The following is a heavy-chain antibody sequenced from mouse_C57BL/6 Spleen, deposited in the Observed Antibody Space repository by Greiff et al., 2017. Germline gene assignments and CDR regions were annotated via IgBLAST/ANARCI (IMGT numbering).Heavy chain of an antibody. J-gene: IGHJ3*01. Sequence: VQLQQSGAELVRPGTSVKLSCKASGYTFTSYWMHWVKQRPGQGLEWIGVIDPSDSYTNYNQKFKGKATLTVDTSSSTAYMQLSSLTSEDSAVYYCARSGDGFWFAYWGQGTLVTVSA. CDR2: IDPSDSYT. CDR1: GYTFTSYW. V-gene: IGHV1-59*01. D-gene: IGHD2-3*01. CDR3: ARSGDGFWFAY.